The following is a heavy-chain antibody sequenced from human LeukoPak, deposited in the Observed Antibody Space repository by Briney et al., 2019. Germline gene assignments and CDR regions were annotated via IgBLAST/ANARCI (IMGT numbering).Heavy chain of an antibody. CDR2: ISGSGGTT. D-gene: IGHD3-22*01. J-gene: IGHJ4*02. V-gene: IGHV3-23*01. CDR3: AKDYYDSSGFYLIDY. CDR1: GFTFSSYA. Sequence: QPGGSLRLSCAASGFTFSSYAMSWVRQAPGKGLEWVAGISGSGGTTKYADSVKGRFTISRDNSKNTLYLHMNSLRAEDAALYYCAKDYYDSSGFYLIDYWGQGTLVTVSS.